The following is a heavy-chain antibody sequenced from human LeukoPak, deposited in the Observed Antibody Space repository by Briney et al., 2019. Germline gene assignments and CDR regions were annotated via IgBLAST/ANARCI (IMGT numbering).Heavy chain of an antibody. CDR2: ISYDGSNK. D-gene: IGHD3-22*01. J-gene: IGHJ4*02. CDR1: GFTFSSYA. V-gene: IGHV3-30*04. Sequence: GGSLRLSCAASGFTFSSYAMHWVRQAPGKGLEWVAVISYDGSNKYYADSVKGRFTISRDNSKNTLYLQMNSLRAEDTAVYYCAKGLGRSSGYYGYWGQGTLVTVSS. CDR3: AKGLGRSSGYYGY.